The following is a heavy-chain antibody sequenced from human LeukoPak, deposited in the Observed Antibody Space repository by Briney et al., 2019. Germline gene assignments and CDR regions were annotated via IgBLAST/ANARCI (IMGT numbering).Heavy chain of an antibody. CDR1: GGSISSSSYY. CDR3: ARDRDGYNIFDY. CDR2: IYYSGST. D-gene: IGHD5-24*01. V-gene: IGHV4-39*07. J-gene: IGHJ4*02. Sequence: KPSETLSLTCTVSGGSISSSSYYRGWIRQPPGKGLEWIGSIYYSGSTYYNPSLKSRVTISVDTSKNQFSLKLSSVTAADTAVYYCARDRDGYNIFDYWGQGTLVTVSS.